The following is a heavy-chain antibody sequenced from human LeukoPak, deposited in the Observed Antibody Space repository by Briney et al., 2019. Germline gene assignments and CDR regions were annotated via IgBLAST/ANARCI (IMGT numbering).Heavy chain of an antibody. J-gene: IGHJ4*02. CDR3: AKDGQQLARYYFDY. Sequence: GRSLRLSCAASRFTFSSYGMHWVRQAPGKGLEWVAVISYDGSNKYYADSVKGRFTISRDNSKNTLYLQMNSPRAGDTAVYYCAKDGQQLARYYFDYWGQGTLVTVSS. CDR2: ISYDGSNK. D-gene: IGHD6-13*01. V-gene: IGHV3-30*18. CDR1: RFTFSSYG.